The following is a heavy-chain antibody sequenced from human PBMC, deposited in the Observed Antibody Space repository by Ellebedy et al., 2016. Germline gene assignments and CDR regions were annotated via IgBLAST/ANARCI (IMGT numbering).Heavy chain of an antibody. J-gene: IGHJ4*02. CDR3: ARGRGLGWMAAPPPAIYFDY. CDR1: GGSFSGYY. D-gene: IGHD2-21*02. CDR2: INHSGST. Sequence: SETLSLTCAVYGGSFSGYYWSWIRQPPGKGLEWIGEINHSGSTNYNPSLKSRVTISVDTSKNQFSLKLSSVTAADTAVYYCARGRGLGWMAAPPPAIYFDYWGQGTLVTVSS. V-gene: IGHV4-34*01.